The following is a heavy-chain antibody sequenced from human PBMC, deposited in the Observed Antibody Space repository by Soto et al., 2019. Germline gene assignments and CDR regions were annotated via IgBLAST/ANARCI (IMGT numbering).Heavy chain of an antibody. Sequence: EVQLVESGGGLIQPGGSLRLSCAASGFTVSSTYMSWVRQAPGKGLEWVSVIYSGGSTYYADSVKGRFTISRDNSILTPYLQMSILRAAATAVYYCARSGYSYGPFDYWGQGTLVTVS. CDR3: ARSGYSYGPFDY. V-gene: IGHV3-53*01. CDR2: IYSGGST. J-gene: IGHJ4*02. D-gene: IGHD5-18*01. CDR1: GFTVSSTY.